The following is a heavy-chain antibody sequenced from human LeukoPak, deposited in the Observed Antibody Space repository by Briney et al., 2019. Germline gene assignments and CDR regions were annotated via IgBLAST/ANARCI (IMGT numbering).Heavy chain of an antibody. CDR1: GGTFSSYA. CDR2: IIPIFGTE. V-gene: IGHV1-69*13. J-gene: IGHJ4*02. Sequence: ASVKGSCKASGGTFSSYAISWVRQAPGQGLEWMGGIIPIFGTENYVQKFQGRVTITADESTSTAYMELSRLRSEDMAVYYCARYIAAAAPAGFDYWGQGTLVTVSS. D-gene: IGHD6-13*01. CDR3: ARYIAAAAPAGFDY.